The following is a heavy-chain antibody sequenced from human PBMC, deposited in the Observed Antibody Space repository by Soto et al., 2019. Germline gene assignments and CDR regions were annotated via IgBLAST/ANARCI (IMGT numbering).Heavy chain of an antibody. Sequence: QVQLQDSGPGLVKPSQTLSLTCTVSGGSISSAGYYWSWNRQHPGIGLEWIGYIYYSGSTYYNPSLKSRVTISVDTSKNQFSLKLSSVTAADTAVYYCSRSGYSYGPNPLLYWGQGTLVTVSS. V-gene: IGHV4-31*03. D-gene: IGHD5-18*01. J-gene: IGHJ4*02. CDR1: GGSISSAGYY. CDR2: IYYSGST. CDR3: SRSGYSYGPNPLLY.